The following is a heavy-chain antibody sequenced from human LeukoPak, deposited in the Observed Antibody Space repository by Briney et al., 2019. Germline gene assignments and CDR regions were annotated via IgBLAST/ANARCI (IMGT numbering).Heavy chain of an antibody. D-gene: IGHD3-3*01. CDR2: IIPILGIA. V-gene: IGHV1-69*04. CDR1: GGTLYNYG. J-gene: IGHJ4*02. Sequence: GASVKVSCKASGGTLYNYGISWVRQAPGQGLEWMGRIIPILGIANYAQKFQGRVTITADKSTSTAYMELSSLRSEDTAVYYCARGLAEYYDFWSGYYVEGNFDYWGQGTLVTVSS. CDR3: ARGLAEYYDFWSGYYVEGNFDY.